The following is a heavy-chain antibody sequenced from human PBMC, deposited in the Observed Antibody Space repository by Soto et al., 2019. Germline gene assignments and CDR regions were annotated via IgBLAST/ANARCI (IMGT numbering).Heavy chain of an antibody. Sequence: ASVKVSCKASGYTFTSYDINWVRQATGQGLEWMGWMNPNSGNTGYAQKFQGRVTMTRNTSISTAYMELSSLRSEDTAVYYCANCYSSRSGMDTDMQYFDYWGQGTLVTVSS. CDR1: GYTFTSYD. V-gene: IGHV1-8*01. J-gene: IGHJ4*02. CDR3: ANCYSSRSGMDTDMQYFDY. D-gene: IGHD2-21*01. CDR2: MNPNSGNT.